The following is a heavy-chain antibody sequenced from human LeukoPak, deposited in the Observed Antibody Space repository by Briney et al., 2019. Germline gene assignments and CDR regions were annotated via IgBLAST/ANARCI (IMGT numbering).Heavy chain of an antibody. CDR1: GGSISSYY. D-gene: IGHD3-22*01. CDR3: ARYDSSGYRWFDP. J-gene: IGHJ5*02. CDR2: IYYSGST. Sequence: PSETLSLTCTVSGGSISSYYWSWIRQPPGKGLEWIGYIYYSGSTNYNPSLKSRVTISVDTSKNQFSLKLSSVTAADTAVYYCARYDSSGYRWFDPWGQGTLVTVSS. V-gene: IGHV4-59*08.